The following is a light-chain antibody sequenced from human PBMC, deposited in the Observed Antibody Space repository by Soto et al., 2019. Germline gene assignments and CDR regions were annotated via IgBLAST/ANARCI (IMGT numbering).Light chain of an antibody. J-gene: IGLJ3*02. CDR3: AAWDDSLNGPV. CDR2: SNN. V-gene: IGLV1-44*01. CDR1: SSNIGSEA. Sequence: QSVLSQPPSASGTPGQSVTISCSGSSSNIGSEAVNWYQQLPGTAPKLLIYSNNQRPSGVLDRFSGSKSGTSASLAISGLQSEDEADYYCAAWDDSLNGPVFGGGTKVTVL.